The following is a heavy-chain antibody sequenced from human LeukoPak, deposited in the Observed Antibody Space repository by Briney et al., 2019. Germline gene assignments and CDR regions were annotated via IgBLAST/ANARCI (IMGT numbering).Heavy chain of an antibody. CDR1: GFTASSNS. D-gene: IGHD2-15*01. CDR3: ARRAGEYSHPYDY. CDR2: IYSGGKT. Sequence: GGSLRLSCTVSGFTASSNSWSWVRQAPGKGLEWVSFIYSGGKTHSSDSVKGRFTISRDNSKNTLYLQMSSLRAEDTAIYYCARRAGEYSHPYDYWGQGTLVTVSS. V-gene: IGHV3-53*01. J-gene: IGHJ4*02.